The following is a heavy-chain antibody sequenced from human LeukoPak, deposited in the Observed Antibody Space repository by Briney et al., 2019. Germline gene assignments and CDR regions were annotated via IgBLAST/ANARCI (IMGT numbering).Heavy chain of an antibody. J-gene: IGHJ4*02. Sequence: SETLSLTCAVSGGSISSGGYSWSWIRQPPGKGLEWIGYIYHNGNTYYNPSLKSRVTISVDRSKNQFSLKLSSVTAADMAIYYCARGPGHSFKYWGQGTRVTVSS. CDR2: IYHNGNT. V-gene: IGHV4-30-2*01. CDR1: GGSISSGGYS. D-gene: IGHD1-1*01. CDR3: ARGPGHSFKY.